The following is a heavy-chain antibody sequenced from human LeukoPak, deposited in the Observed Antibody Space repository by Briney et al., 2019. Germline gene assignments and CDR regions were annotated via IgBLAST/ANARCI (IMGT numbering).Heavy chain of an antibody. CDR2: IRYDGSNK. CDR1: GFTFSSYG. V-gene: IGHV3-30*02. D-gene: IGHD4-17*01. CDR3: AKAPPLRSYFDY. Sequence: PGGSLRLSCAASGFTFSSYGMHWVRQAPGKGLEWVAFIRYDGSNKYYADSVKGRFTISRDNSKNTLYLQMNSLRAEDTAVYYCAKAPPLRSYFDYWGQGTLVTVSS. J-gene: IGHJ4*02.